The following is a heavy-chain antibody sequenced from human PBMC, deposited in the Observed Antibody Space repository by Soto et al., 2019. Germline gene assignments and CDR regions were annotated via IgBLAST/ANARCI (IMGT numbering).Heavy chain of an antibody. Sequence: QVQLQQWGAGLLKPSETLSLTCAVYGGSFSGYYWSWIRQPPGKGLEWIGEINHSGSTNYNPSLKSGVTIAVDTSKNQFSLKLSSVTAADTAVYYCARGLGGDIVVVPATKRYYYYYMDVWGKGTTVTVSS. CDR3: ARGLGGDIVVVPATKRYYYYYMDV. D-gene: IGHD2-2*01. V-gene: IGHV4-34*01. CDR2: INHSGST. J-gene: IGHJ6*03. CDR1: GGSFSGYY.